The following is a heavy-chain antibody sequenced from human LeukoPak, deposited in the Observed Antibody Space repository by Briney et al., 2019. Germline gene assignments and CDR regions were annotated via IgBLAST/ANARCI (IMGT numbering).Heavy chain of an antibody. J-gene: IGHJ4*02. D-gene: IGHD3-10*01. CDR3: ARDRVYGSGSSCFDY. V-gene: IGHV1-18*01. Sequence: ASVKVSCKASGYTFTSYGISWVRQAPGQGLEWMGWISAYNGNTNYAQKLQGRVTMTTDTSTSTAYMELRSLRSDDTAVYYCARDRVYGSGSSCFDYWGQGTLVTVSS. CDR1: GYTFTSYG. CDR2: ISAYNGNT.